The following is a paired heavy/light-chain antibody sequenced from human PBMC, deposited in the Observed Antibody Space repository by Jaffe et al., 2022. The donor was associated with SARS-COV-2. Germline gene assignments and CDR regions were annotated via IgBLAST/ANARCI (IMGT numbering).Heavy chain of an antibody. J-gene: IGHJ4*02. V-gene: IGHV1-2*06. Sequence: QVQLVQSGAEVKKPGASVKVSCKASGYTFTGYYMHWVRQAPGQGLEWMGRINPNIGDTDYAQKFQGRVTMTRDTSISTAYMDLSRLRSDDTAVYFCARAVEAAGLSLDYWGQGTLLTVSS. CDR2: INPNIGDT. CDR1: GYTFTGYY. CDR3: ARAVEAAGLSLDY. D-gene: IGHD6-13*01.
Light chain of an antibody. CDR3: AAWDDSLSGWV. Sequence: QSVLTQPPSASGTPGQRVTISCSGSSSNIGSNYVYYYQQLPGTAPKLLIYRNNQRPSGVPDRFSGSKSGTSASLAISGLRSEDEADYYCAAWDDSLSGWVFGGGTKLTVL. CDR1: SSNIGSNY. J-gene: IGLJ3*02. CDR2: RNN. V-gene: IGLV1-47*01.